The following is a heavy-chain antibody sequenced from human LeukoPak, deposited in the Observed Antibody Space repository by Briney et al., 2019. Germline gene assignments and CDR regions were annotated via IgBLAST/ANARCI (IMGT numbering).Heavy chain of an antibody. CDR1: GGSISSSSYY. D-gene: IGHD3-16*01. J-gene: IGHJ6*03. Sequence: TSETLSLTCTVSGGSISSSSYYWGWIRQPPGKGLEWIGSIYYSGSTYYNPSLKSRVTISVDTSKNQFSLKLSSVTAADTAVYYCARDSMITFGGTHYMDVWGKGTTVTVSS. CDR2: IYYSGST. V-gene: IGHV4-39*07. CDR3: ARDSMITFGGTHYMDV.